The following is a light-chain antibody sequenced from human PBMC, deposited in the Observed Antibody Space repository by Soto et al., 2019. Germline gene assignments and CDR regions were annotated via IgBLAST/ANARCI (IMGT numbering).Light chain of an antibody. Sequence: QPVLTQSPSASASLGASVKLTCTLSSGHSNYAIAWHQQQPEKGPRYLMKLNRDGSHSKGDGIPNRFSDSSSGAERYLTISSLQSEYEADYYCQTWGTGIVIFGGGTKLTVL. CDR1: SGHSNYA. V-gene: IGLV4-69*01. CDR2: LNRDGSH. CDR3: QTWGTGIVI. J-gene: IGLJ2*01.